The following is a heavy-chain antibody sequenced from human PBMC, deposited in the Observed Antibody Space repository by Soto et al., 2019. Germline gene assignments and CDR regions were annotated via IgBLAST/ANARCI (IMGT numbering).Heavy chain of an antibody. CDR3: AIPSEVAATGVGFDY. V-gene: IGHV5-51*01. D-gene: IGHD2-15*01. J-gene: IGHJ4*02. CDR1: GYRFTSYW. Sequence: PGESLKISCKGSGYRFTSYWIGWVRQMPGKGLEWMGIIYPGDSDTRYSPSFQGQVTISADKSISTAYLQWSSLKASDTAMYYCAIPSEVAATGVGFDYWGQGTLVTVSS. CDR2: IYPGDSDT.